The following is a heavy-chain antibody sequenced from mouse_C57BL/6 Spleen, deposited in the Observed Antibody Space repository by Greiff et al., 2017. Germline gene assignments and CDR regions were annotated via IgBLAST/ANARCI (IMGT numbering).Heavy chain of an antibody. CDR2: IHPNSGST. V-gene: IGHV1-64*01. J-gene: IGHJ2*01. CDR3: EQQPQGYGSSYGY. D-gene: IGHD1-1*01. CDR1: GYTFTSYW. Sequence: QVQLQQPGAELVKPGASVKLSCKASGYTFTSYWMHWVKQRPGQGLEWIGMIHPNSGSTNYNEKFKSKATLTVDKSSSTAYMQLSSLTSEDSAVYYCEQQPQGYGSSYGYWGQGTTLTVSS.